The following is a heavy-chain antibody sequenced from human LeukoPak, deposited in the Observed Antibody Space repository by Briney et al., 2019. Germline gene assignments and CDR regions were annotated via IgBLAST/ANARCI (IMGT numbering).Heavy chain of an antibody. CDR3: AREGEEGYCSSTSCIYYGMDV. Sequence: PGGSLRLSCAASGFTFSSYSMNWVRQAPGKGLEWVSSISSSSSYIYYADSVKGRFTISRDNAKNTLYLQMNSLRAEDTAVYYCAREGEEGYCSSTSCIYYGMDVWGKGTTVTVSS. J-gene: IGHJ6*04. V-gene: IGHV3-21*01. D-gene: IGHD2-2*01. CDR2: ISSSSSYI. CDR1: GFTFSSYS.